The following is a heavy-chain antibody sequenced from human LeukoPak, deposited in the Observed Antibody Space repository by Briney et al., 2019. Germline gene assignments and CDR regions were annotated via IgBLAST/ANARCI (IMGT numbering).Heavy chain of an antibody. J-gene: IGHJ5*02. CDR2: IYYSGST. CDR3: ARQSSSWYTAYNWFDP. Sequence: PSETLSLTCTVSGGSISSSSYFWGWIRQPPGKGLEWIGGIYYSGSTYYNPSLKSRVTISVDTSKNQFSLKLSSVTDADTAVYYCARQSSSWYTAYNWFDPWGQGTLVTVSS. D-gene: IGHD6-13*01. V-gene: IGHV4-39*01. CDR1: GGSISSSSYF.